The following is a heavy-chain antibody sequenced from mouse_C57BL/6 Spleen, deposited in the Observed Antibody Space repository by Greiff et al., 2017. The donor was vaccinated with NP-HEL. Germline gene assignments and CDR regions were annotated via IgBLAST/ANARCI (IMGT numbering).Heavy chain of an antibody. J-gene: IGHJ3*01. D-gene: IGHD2-4*01. CDR2: IDPENGDT. CDR1: GFNIKDDY. CDR3: TTDDYVQY. V-gene: IGHV14-4*01. Sequence: EVQLQQSGAELVRPGASVKLSCTASGFNIKDDYMHWVKQRPEQGLEWIGWIDPENGDTEYASKFQGKATITADTSSNTAYLQLSSLTSEDTAVYYCTTDDYVQYWGQGTLVTVSA.